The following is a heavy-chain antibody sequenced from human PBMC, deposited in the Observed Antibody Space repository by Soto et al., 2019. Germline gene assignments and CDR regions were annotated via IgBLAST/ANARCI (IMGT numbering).Heavy chain of an antibody. CDR3: ARDQRSGYDFNTYYYYGMDV. Sequence: LRLSCAASGFTVSSNYMSWVRQAPGKGLEWVSVIYSGGSTYYADSVKGRFTISRDNSKNTLYLQMNSLRAEDTAVYYCARDQRSGYDFNTYYYYGMDVWGQGTTVTVSS. J-gene: IGHJ6*02. V-gene: IGHV3-53*01. CDR2: IYSGGST. CDR1: GFTVSSNY. D-gene: IGHD5-12*01.